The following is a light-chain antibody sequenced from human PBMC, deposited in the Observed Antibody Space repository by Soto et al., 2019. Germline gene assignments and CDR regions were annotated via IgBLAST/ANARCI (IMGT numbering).Light chain of an antibody. CDR3: QQYGSSLFT. Sequence: EIVLTQSPGTLSLSPGERATLSCRASQSISSSYLAWYPQKPGQAPRLLIYGASSRATGIPDRFSGSGSGTDFTLTISRLEPEDFAVYYCQQYGSSLFTFGPGTKVDI. J-gene: IGKJ3*01. V-gene: IGKV3-20*01. CDR2: GAS. CDR1: QSISSSY.